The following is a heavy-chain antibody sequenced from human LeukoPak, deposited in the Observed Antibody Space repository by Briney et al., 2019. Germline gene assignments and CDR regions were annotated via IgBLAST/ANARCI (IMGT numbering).Heavy chain of an antibody. CDR2: ISSSSSYI. V-gene: IGHV3-21*04. J-gene: IGHJ5*02. D-gene: IGHD4-17*01. Sequence: QPGGSLRLSCAASGFTFSSYSMNWVRQAPGKGLEWVSSISSSSSYIYYADSVKGRFTISRDNAKNSLYLQMNSLRAEDTAVYYCARGPYGDYDVWFDPWGQGTLVTVSS. CDR3: ARGPYGDYDVWFDP. CDR1: GFTFSSYS.